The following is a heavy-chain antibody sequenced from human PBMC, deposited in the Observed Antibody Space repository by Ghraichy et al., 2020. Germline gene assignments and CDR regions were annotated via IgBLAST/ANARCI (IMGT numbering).Heavy chain of an antibody. CDR2: IYYSGST. D-gene: IGHD1-26*01. J-gene: IGHJ2*01. Sequence: SETLSLTCTVSGGSISSSSYYWGWIRQPPGKGLEWIGSIYYSGSTYYNPSLKSRVTISVDTSKNQFSLKLSSVTAADTAVYYCARRYSGSYYTSTSDWYFDLWGRGTLVTVSS. CDR1: GGSISSSSYY. V-gene: IGHV4-39*07. CDR3: ARRYSGSYYTSTSDWYFDL.